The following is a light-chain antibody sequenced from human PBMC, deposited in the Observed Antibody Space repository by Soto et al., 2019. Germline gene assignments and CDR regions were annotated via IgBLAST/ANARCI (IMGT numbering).Light chain of an antibody. CDR3: QQYYSTLRTFT. CDR2: AAS. Sequence: DIQMTQSPSSLSAPVGDRVTITCRASQGIRKNLNWYQQRPGKAPILLIYAASSLQSGVPSRFSGSGSGTDCTLTINSLQPEDFATYYCQQYYSTLRTFTFGPGTKVELK. V-gene: IGKV1-39*01. CDR1: QGIRKN. J-gene: IGKJ3*01.